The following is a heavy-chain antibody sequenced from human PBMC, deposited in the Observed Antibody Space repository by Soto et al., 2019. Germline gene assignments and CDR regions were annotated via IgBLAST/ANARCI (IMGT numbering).Heavy chain of an antibody. CDR1: GRSVSSGVYY. J-gene: IGHJ5*01. D-gene: IGHD6-19*01. Sequence: SETLSLTCTVSGRSVSSGVYYWTWIRHHPGKGLEWIGYIYHIGSPSYNPSLKSRISMSLDTSKNQFSLNLTSVTAADTAIYYCVRDRALDSSGHWFDSWGQGTMMTV. V-gene: IGHV4-31*03. CDR2: IYHIGSP. CDR3: VRDRALDSSGHWFDS.